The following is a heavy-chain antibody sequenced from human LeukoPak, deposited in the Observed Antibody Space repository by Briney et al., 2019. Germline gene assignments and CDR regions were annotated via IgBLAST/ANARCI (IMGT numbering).Heavy chain of an antibody. CDR3: AKGMRQWVILYFYGVDV. V-gene: IGHV3-30*18. Sequence: RSGGSLRLSCAASGFTFSSYGMHWVRQAPGKGLEWVAAISYDGSNKYSGDSVKGRFTISRDNSKNTLYLQMNSLRAEDTAVYYCAKGMRQWVILYFYGVDVWGQGTTVTVSS. J-gene: IGHJ6*02. CDR2: ISYDGSNK. CDR1: GFTFSSYG. D-gene: IGHD6-19*01.